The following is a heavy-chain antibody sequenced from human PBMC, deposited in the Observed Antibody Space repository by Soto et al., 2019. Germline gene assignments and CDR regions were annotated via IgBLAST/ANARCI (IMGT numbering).Heavy chain of an antibody. Sequence: TSETLSLTCTVSGGSISSYYWSWTRQPPGKGLEWIGYIYYSGSTNYNPSLKSRVTISVDTSKNQFSLKLSSVTAADTAVYYCARRARGDFDYYYYMDVWGKGTTVTVSS. J-gene: IGHJ6*03. CDR3: ARRARGDFDYYYYMDV. V-gene: IGHV4-59*08. CDR2: IYYSGST. D-gene: IGHD4-17*01. CDR1: GGSISSYY.